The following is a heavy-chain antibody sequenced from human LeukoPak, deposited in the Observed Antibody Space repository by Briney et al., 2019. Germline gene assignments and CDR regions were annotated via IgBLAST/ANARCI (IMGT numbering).Heavy chain of an antibody. CDR2: IRSDGTNK. J-gene: IGHJ4*02. V-gene: IGHV3-30*02. CDR1: GFTFSNHG. D-gene: IGHD3-22*01. Sequence: PGGSLRLSCAASGFTFSNHGLHWVRQAPGKGLEWVAFIRSDGTNKYYIDSVKGRFTISRDNSKNSPYLQMNTLSAEDTAVYYCVASGYGYWGQGTLVIVSS. CDR3: VASGYGY.